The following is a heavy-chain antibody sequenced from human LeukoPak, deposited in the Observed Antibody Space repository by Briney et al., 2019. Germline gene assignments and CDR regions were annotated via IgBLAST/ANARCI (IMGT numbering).Heavy chain of an antibody. Sequence: GGSLRLSCAASGFTFSSYEMNWVRQAPGKGLEWISYISSSGSSISYADSVKGRFTISRDNAKNSLNLQMNSLRAEDTAVYYCAELGITMIGGVWGKGTTVTISS. CDR1: GFTFSSYE. CDR3: AELGITMIGGV. J-gene: IGHJ6*04. CDR2: ISSSGSSI. D-gene: IGHD3-10*02. V-gene: IGHV3-48*03.